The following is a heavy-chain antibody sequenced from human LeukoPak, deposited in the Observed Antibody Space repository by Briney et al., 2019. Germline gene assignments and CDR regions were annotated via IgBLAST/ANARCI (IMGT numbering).Heavy chain of an antibody. CDR3: ARDEPGIAAAGTKYYYGMDV. D-gene: IGHD6-13*01. V-gene: IGHV3-30-3*01. Sequence: QPGGSLRLSCAASGFTFSSYAMHWVRQAPGKGLEWVAVISYDGSNKYYADSVKGRFTISRDNSKNTLYLQMNSLRAEDTAVYYCARDEPGIAAAGTKYYYGMDVWGQGTTVTVSS. J-gene: IGHJ6*02. CDR1: GFTFSSYA. CDR2: ISYDGSNK.